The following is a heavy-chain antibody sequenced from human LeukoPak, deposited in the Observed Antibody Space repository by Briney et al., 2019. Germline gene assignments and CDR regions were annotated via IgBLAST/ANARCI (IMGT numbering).Heavy chain of an antibody. CDR3: ARDRELLHFDY. V-gene: IGHV3-33*08. J-gene: IGHJ4*02. CDR2: IWYDGSNK. CDR1: GFTFSSYE. D-gene: IGHD1-26*01. Sequence: PGGSLRLSCAASGFTFSSYEMNWVRQAPGKGLEWVAVIWYDGSNKYYADSVKGRFTISRDNSKNTLYLQMNSLRAEDTAVYYCARDRELLHFDYWGQGTLVTVSS.